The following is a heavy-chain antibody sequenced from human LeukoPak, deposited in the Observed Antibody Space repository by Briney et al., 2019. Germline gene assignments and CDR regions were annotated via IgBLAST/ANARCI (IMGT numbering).Heavy chain of an antibody. CDR2: IYYSGST. D-gene: IGHD5-18*01. Sequence: SETLSLTCTVSGGSVSSGSYYWSWIRQPPGTGLEWIGYIYYSGSTKYNPSLKSRVTISVDTSKNQFSLKLSSVTAADTAVYYCARDRRIQLWLAEGYYYGMDVWGQGTTVTVSS. V-gene: IGHV4-61*01. CDR1: GGSVSSGSYY. J-gene: IGHJ6*02. CDR3: ARDRRIQLWLAEGYYYGMDV.